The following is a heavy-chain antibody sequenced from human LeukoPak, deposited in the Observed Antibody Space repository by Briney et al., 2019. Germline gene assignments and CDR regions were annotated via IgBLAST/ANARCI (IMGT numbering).Heavy chain of an antibody. CDR2: IYYSENT. V-gene: IGHV4-39*01. CDR3: SRHEHKALAGDT. J-gene: IGHJ5*02. CDR1: GGSISRSYYY. D-gene: IGHD6-19*01. Sequence: SETLSLTCSVSGGSISRSYYYWGWIRQPPGKGLEWIGTIYYSENTFYNPSLKSRVTISVDTSINHFSLTLTSLTAADTAVYFCSRHEHKALAGDTWGQGTLVTVSS.